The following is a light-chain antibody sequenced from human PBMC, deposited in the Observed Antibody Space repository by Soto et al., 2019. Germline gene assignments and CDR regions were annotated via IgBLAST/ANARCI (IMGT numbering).Light chain of an antibody. Sequence: EIVLTQSPAILSLSPGERATLSCRASQSISSNYLAWYQQRPGQAPRLLIFGASYRATGIPDRFSGSGSGTDFTLTISRLEPEDFAVYYCQQYSSSPPEFTFGPGTRVESK. J-gene: IGKJ3*01. CDR3: QQYSSSPPEFT. V-gene: IGKV3-20*01. CDR1: QSISSNY. CDR2: GAS.